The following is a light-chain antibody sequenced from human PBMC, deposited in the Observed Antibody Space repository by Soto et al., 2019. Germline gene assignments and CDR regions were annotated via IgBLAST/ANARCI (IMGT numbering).Light chain of an antibody. Sequence: EIVLTQSPGTLSLSPGERATLSCRASQSISSTYLAWYQQKPGQAPRLLIYVASSRATGIPDRFSGSRSGTDFTLTISRLEPEDFAVYYCQQYGSSPYTFGQGAKLEIE. V-gene: IGKV3-20*01. CDR1: QSISSTY. J-gene: IGKJ2*01. CDR3: QQYGSSPYT. CDR2: VAS.